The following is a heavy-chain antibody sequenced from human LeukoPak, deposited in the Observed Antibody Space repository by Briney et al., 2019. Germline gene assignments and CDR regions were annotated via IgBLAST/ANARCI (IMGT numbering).Heavy chain of an antibody. CDR3: ARDPSIAAHNWFDP. CDR2: ISSSSSYI. Sequence: PGGSLRLSCAASGFTFSSYSMNWVRRAPGKGREWVSSISSSSSYIYYADSVKGRFTISRDNAKNSLYLQMNSLRAEDTAVYYCARDPSIAAHNWFDPWGQGTLVTVSS. D-gene: IGHD6-6*01. V-gene: IGHV3-21*01. CDR1: GFTFSSYS. J-gene: IGHJ5*02.